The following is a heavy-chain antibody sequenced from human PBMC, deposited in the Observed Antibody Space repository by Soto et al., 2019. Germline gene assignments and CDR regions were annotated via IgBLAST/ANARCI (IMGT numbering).Heavy chain of an antibody. D-gene: IGHD6-13*01. J-gene: IGHJ4*02. CDR1: GGSISSYY. CDR3: ARGVASAGFFDY. CDR2: IFYSGST. Sequence: QVQLQESGPGLVKPSEALSLTCTVSGGSISSYYWSCIRQPPGKRLEWVGYIFYSGSTNNNPSLKRRVTMSVDTSKNQFSLKLSSVTAADTAVYYCARGVASAGFFDYWGQGTLVTVSS. V-gene: IGHV4-59*01.